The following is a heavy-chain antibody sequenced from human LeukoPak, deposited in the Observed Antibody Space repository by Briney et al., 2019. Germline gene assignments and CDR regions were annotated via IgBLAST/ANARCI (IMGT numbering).Heavy chain of an antibody. Sequence: GGSLRLSCAASGFIFSSYSMNWVRQAPGKGLEWVSYISSSSSSIYYADSVKGRFTISRDDSKNTLYLQMNNLRAEDTAVYYCAKDGAWLRFDDWGQGILVTVSS. D-gene: IGHD5-12*01. CDR3: AKDGAWLRFDD. CDR1: GFIFSSYS. CDR2: ISSSSSSI. J-gene: IGHJ4*02. V-gene: IGHV3-48*01.